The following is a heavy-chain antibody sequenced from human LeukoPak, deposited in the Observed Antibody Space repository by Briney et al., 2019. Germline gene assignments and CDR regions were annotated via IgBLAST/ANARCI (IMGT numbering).Heavy chain of an antibody. CDR2: ISWNSGSI. D-gene: IGHD6-19*01. CDR3: ATYYSGWYDN. V-gene: IGHV3-9*01. CDR1: GFAFDDFA. Sequence: PGRSLRLSCAASGFAFDDFAMHWVRQAPGKGLEWVSGISWNSGSIGYADSVKGRFTTSRDNAKNSLYLQMNSLRAEDTALYYCATYYSGWYDNWGQGTLVTVSS. J-gene: IGHJ4*02.